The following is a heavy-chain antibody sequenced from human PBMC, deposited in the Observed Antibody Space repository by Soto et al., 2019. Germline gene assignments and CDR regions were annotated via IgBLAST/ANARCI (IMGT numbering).Heavy chain of an antibody. CDR2: INAGNGNT. CDR1: GYTFTSYA. V-gene: IGHV1-3*01. J-gene: IGHJ5*02. D-gene: IGHD3-22*01. CDR3: AREVAEVTMIVVVGGRFDP. Sequence: GASVKVSCKASGYTFTSYAMHWVRQAPGQRLEWMGWINAGNGNTKYSQKFQGRGTITRDTSASTAYMELSNLRSEDTAVYYCAREVAEVTMIVVVGGRFDPWGQGTPVTVSS.